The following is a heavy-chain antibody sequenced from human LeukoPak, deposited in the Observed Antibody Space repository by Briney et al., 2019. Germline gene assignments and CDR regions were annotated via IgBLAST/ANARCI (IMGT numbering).Heavy chain of an antibody. V-gene: IGHV3-23*01. CDR3: AKGSDCYGSGTYLDY. J-gene: IGHJ4*02. Sequence: PGGSLRLSCAASGFTFSSYAMSWVRQAPGKGLEWVSVISGSGGSTYYADSVKGRFTISRDNSKNTLYLQMNSLRAEDTAVYYCAKGSDCYGSGTYLDYWGQGTLVTVSS. CDR1: GFTFSSYA. D-gene: IGHD3-10*01. CDR2: ISGSGGST.